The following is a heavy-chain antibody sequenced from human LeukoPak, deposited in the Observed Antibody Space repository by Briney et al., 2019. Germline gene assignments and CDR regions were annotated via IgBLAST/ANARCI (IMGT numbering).Heavy chain of an antibody. D-gene: IGHD3-16*02. V-gene: IGHV1-18*01. CDR1: GYILTSYG. Sequence: GASVKVSCKASGYILTSYGISWVRQAPGQGLEWMGWISAYNGNTNYAQKLQGRVTMTTDTSTSTAYMELRSLRSDDTAVYYCARADYVWGSYRSRSDAFDIWGQGTMVTVSS. CDR3: ARADYVWGSYRSRSDAFDI. J-gene: IGHJ3*02. CDR2: ISAYNGNT.